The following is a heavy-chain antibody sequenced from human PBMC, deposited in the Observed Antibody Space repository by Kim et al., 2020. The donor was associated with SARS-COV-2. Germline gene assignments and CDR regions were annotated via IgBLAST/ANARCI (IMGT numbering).Heavy chain of an antibody. D-gene: IGHD3-10*01. CDR3: ARDRGNYYGLDV. CDR2: IYYSGTT. CDR1: GGSISSRSYY. J-gene: IGHJ6*02. Sequence: SETLSLTCNVSGGSISSRSYYWGWIRQPPGKGLEWIGSIYYSGTTYYNVSLKSRVTLLVDTSKNQFSLRLSSVTAADTAVYYCARDRGNYYGLDVWGPGTTVTVPS. V-gene: IGHV4-39*07.